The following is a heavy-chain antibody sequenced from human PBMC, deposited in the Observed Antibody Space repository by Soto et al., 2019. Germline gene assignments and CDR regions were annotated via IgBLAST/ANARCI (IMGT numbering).Heavy chain of an antibody. CDR2: ISSSSSYI. Sequence: GGSLRLSCAASGFTFSSYSMNWVRQAPGKGLEWVSSISSSSSYIYYADSVKGRFTISRDNAKNSLYLQMNSLRAEDTAVYYWARAHTLDYRAPFDPWGQGTLVTVSS. CDR1: GFTFSSYS. D-gene: IGHD4-4*01. J-gene: IGHJ5*02. CDR3: ARAHTLDYRAPFDP. V-gene: IGHV3-21*01.